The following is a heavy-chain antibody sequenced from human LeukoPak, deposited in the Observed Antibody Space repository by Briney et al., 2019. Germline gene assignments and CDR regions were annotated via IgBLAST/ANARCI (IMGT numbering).Heavy chain of an antibody. Sequence: GGSLRLSCAASGFTFSSYGMHWVRQAPGKGPEWVAFIRYDGSNKYYADSVKGRFTISRDNSKNTLYLQMNSLRAEDTAVYYCAKPRYDSSGYESGYFDYWGQGTLVTVSS. CDR3: AKPRYDSSGYESGYFDY. V-gene: IGHV3-30*02. D-gene: IGHD3-22*01. CDR2: IRYDGSNK. CDR1: GFTFSSYG. J-gene: IGHJ4*02.